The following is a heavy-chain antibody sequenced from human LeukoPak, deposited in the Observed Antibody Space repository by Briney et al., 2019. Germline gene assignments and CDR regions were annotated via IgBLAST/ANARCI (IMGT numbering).Heavy chain of an antibody. CDR3: ATLVSTRYYFDY. J-gene: IGHJ4*02. CDR1: GGSISSNSYY. D-gene: IGHD5/OR15-5a*01. Sequence: SETLSLTCTVSGGSISSNSYYWGWIRQPPGKGLEWIGNIYHSGITYYNHFNSSLKSRVTISIDTSKNQFSLRLTSVTAADTAVYFCATLVSTRYYFDYWGQGTLVTVSS. V-gene: IGHV4-39*01. CDR2: IYHSGIT.